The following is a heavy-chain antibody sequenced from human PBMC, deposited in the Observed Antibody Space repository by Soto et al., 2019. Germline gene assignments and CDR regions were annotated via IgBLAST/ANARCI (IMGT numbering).Heavy chain of an antibody. D-gene: IGHD2-15*01. Sequence: PSETLSLTCSVSGPSITSGGYSWSWIGHPPGKGLEWVGHFYRGGVGSTYYNPSLPSRVTISVDRSKNHFSLNLTSVTAADTAVYYCARAVVARECVWFDPWGQVTLVTVSS. V-gene: IGHV4-30-2*01. CDR1: GPSITSGGYS. CDR3: ARAVVARECVWFDP. CDR2: FYRGGVGST. J-gene: IGHJ5*02.